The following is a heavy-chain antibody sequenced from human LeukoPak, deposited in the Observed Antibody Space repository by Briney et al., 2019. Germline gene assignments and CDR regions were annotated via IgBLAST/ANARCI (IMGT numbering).Heavy chain of an antibody. V-gene: IGHV3-30-3*01. J-gene: IGHJ6*02. D-gene: IGHD3-9*01. CDR3: ARGDYDILTGYSHSRYYYYGMDV. CDR1: GFTFSSYA. Sequence: GGSLRLSCAASGFTFSSYAMHWVRQAPGNGLEWVAVISYDGSNKYYADSVKGRFTISRDNSKNTLYLQMNSLRAEDTAVYYCARGDYDILTGYSHSRYYYYGMDVWGQGTTVTVSS. CDR2: ISYDGSNK.